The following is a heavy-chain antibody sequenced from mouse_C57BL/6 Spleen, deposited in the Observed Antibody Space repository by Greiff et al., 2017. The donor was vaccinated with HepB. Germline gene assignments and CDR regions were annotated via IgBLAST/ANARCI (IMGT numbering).Heavy chain of an antibody. CDR1: GFSLSTSGMG. V-gene: IGHV8-12*01. CDR2: IYWDDDK. Sequence: VKLMESGPGILQSSQTLSLTCSFSGFSLSTSGMGVSWIRQPSGKGLEWLAHIYWDDDKRYNPSLKSRLTISKDTSRNQVFLKITSVDTADTATYYCARNDYDDYYAMDYWGQGTSVTVSS. J-gene: IGHJ4*01. D-gene: IGHD2-4*01. CDR3: ARNDYDDYYAMDY.